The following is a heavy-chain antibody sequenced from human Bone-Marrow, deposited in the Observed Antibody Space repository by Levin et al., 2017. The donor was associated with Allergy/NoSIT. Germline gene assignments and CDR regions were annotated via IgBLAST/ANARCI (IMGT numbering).Heavy chain of an antibody. J-gene: IGHJ6*03. CDR1: GFTFSSYA. CDR3: VKDGSRRFDYMDV. CDR2: ISSNGGST. D-gene: IGHD5/OR15-5a*01. Sequence: GESLKISCSASGFTFSSYAMHWVRQAPGKGLEYVSAISSNGGSTYYADSVKGRFTISRDNSKNTLYLQMSSLRAEDTAVYYCVKDGSRRFDYMDVWGKGTTVTVSS. V-gene: IGHV3-64D*06.